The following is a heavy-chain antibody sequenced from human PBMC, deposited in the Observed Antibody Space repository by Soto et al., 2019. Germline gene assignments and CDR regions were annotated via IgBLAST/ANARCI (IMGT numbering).Heavy chain of an antibody. Sequence: QLQLQQSGSGLLKASQTLSLTCAVSGGSFTTGGYSWSWIRQPPGKGLEWIGYIYRSGTTYYNPSLGSRVTISVDRSKKQVSLRLNSVTAADTAVYYCARGATSYVSGSASQLGFYYHAMDVWGQGTTVTVS. CDR3: ARGATSYVSGSASQLGFYYHAMDV. CDR2: IYRSGTT. CDR1: GGSFTTGGYS. J-gene: IGHJ6*02. D-gene: IGHD3-10*01. V-gene: IGHV4-30-2*01.